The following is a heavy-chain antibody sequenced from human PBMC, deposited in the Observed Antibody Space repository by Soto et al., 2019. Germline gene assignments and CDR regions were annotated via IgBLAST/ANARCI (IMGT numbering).Heavy chain of an antibody. J-gene: IGHJ3*01. CDR2: VSYDGRKT. V-gene: IGHV3-30*01. D-gene: IGHD2-21*02. CDR3: ATDLVAIFGYGGDDPM. Sequence: QVQLVESGGGVVQPGRSLRLSCAASGFTLNNFAIHWVRQAPGKGLEWAASVSYDGRKTYYAESVRGRFTISRDNSKNTLDLQMNSLRPDDTALYYCATDLVAIFGYGGDDPMWGRGTMVIVSS. CDR1: GFTLNNFA.